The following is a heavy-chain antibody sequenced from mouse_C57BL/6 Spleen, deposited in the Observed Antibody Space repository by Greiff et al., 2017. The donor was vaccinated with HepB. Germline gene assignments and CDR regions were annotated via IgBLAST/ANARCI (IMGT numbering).Heavy chain of an antibody. Sequence: EVQLQQSGPELVKPGASVKISCKASGYSFTDYNMNWVKQSNGKSLEWIGVINPNYGTTSYNQKFKGKATLTVDQSSSTAYMQRNSLTSEDSAVYYCARGGGSSPYYYAMDYWGQGTSVTVSS. J-gene: IGHJ4*01. CDR1: GYSFTDYN. D-gene: IGHD1-1*01. CDR3: ARGGGSSPYYYAMDY. V-gene: IGHV1-39*01. CDR2: INPNYGTT.